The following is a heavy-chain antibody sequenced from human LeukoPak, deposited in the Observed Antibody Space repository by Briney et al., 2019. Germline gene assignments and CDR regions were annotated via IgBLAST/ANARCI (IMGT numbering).Heavy chain of an antibody. Sequence: GGSLRLSCAASGFTFSSYSMNWVRQAPGKGLEWVSSTSGSSKSIYYADSVRGRFTISRDNAKNSLYLQMNSLRAEDTAVYYCARSNYDGAGSDYDYWGRGT. CDR2: TSGSSKSI. D-gene: IGHD3-10*01. CDR1: GFTFSSYS. CDR3: ARSNYDGAGSDYDY. J-gene: IGHJ4*02. V-gene: IGHV3-21*01.